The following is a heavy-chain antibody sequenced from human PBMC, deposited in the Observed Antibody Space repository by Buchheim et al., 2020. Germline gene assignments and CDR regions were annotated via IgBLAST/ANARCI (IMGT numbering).Heavy chain of an antibody. CDR3: AKGVGATSSYGMDV. J-gene: IGHJ6*02. CDR1: RFTFSSYA. CDR2: ISGSGNST. D-gene: IGHD1-26*01. Sequence: EVQLLESGGGLVQPGGSLRLSCAASRFTFSSYAMTWVRQAPGKGLEWVSTISGSGNSTYYTDSVKGRFTISRDNSKNTLYLQMNSLRAEDRAVYYWAKGVGATSSYGMDVWGQGTT. V-gene: IGHV3-23*01.